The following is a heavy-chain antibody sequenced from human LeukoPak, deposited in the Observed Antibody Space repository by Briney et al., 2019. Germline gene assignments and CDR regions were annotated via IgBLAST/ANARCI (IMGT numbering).Heavy chain of an antibody. V-gene: IGHV4-59*01. J-gene: IGHJ6*02. Sequence: PSETLSLTCTVYGGSISSYYWSWIRQPPGKGLGWIGYIYYSGSTNYNPSLKSRVTISVDTSKNQFSLKLSSVTAADTAVYYCARESGYGYGRIYYYYGMDVWGQGTTVTVSS. CDR3: ARESGYGYGRIYYYYGMDV. CDR1: GGSISSYY. D-gene: IGHD5-18*01. CDR2: IYYSGST.